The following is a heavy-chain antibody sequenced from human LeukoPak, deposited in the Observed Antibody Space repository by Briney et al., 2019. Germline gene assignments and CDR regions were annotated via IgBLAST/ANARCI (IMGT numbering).Heavy chain of an antibody. CDR2: LYSDGNT. Sequence: GGSLTLSCAASGFTVITNDMTWVRQAPGKGLEWVSVLYSDGNTKYADSVQGRFTISRDNSKNTLYLEMNSLSPDDTAVYYCARGVEPLAANTLAYWGQGTLVTFSS. J-gene: IGHJ4*02. CDR1: GFTVITND. CDR3: ARGVEPLAANTLAY. D-gene: IGHD1-14*01. V-gene: IGHV3-53*01.